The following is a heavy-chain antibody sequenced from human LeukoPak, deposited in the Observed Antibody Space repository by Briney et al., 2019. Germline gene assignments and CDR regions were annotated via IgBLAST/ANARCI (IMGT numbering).Heavy chain of an antibody. CDR2: IYTSGST. V-gene: IGHV4-4*07. CDR1: GGSISSYY. D-gene: IGHD3-16*02. CDR3: ARSVITFGGVIVLVYYFDY. J-gene: IGHJ4*02. Sequence: SETLSLTCTVSGGSISSYYWSWIRQPAGKGLEWIGRIYTSGSTYYNPSLKSRVTISVDTSKNQFSLKLSSVTAADTAVYYCARSVITFGGVIVLVYYFDYWGQGTLVTVSS.